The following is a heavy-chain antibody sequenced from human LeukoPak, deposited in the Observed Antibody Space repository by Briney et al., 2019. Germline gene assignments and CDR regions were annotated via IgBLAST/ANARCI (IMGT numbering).Heavy chain of an antibody. D-gene: IGHD6-19*01. V-gene: IGHV3-66*01. CDR2: IYSGGST. Sequence: PGGSLRLSCAASGFTFSSYSMNWVRQAPGKGLEWVSVIYSGGSTYYADSVKGRFTISRDNSKNTLYLQMNSLRAEDTAVYYCARGPAKYEAAGALDYWGQGTLVTVSS. J-gene: IGHJ4*02. CDR1: GFTFSSYS. CDR3: ARGPAKYEAAGALDY.